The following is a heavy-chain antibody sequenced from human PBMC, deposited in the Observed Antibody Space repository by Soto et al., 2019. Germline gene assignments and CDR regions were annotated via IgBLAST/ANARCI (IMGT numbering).Heavy chain of an antibody. J-gene: IGHJ4*02. CDR2: IYYSGST. CDR1: GASISSGDYY. CDR3: AREEWLRSFDY. D-gene: IGHD5-12*01. V-gene: IGHV4-30-4*01. Sequence: LSLTCAVSGASISSGDYYWSCIRQPPGKGLEWIGYIYYSGSTYYNPSLKSRVTISVDTSKNQFSLKLSSVTAADTAVYYCAREEWLRSFDYWGQGTVVTVSS.